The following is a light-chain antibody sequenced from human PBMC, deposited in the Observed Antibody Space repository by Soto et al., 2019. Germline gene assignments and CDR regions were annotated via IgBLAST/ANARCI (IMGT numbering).Light chain of an antibody. CDR3: CSYAGSYTLL. J-gene: IGLJ2*01. Sequence: QSALTQPASVSGSPGQSISISCTGTSSDVGNYNLVSWYQHHPGKAPKLIIYEGTKRPSGVSSRVSGSKSGSTASLTISGLQADDEADYYCCSYAGSYTLLFGGGTKVTV. CDR1: SSDVGNYNL. CDR2: EGT. V-gene: IGLV2-23*01.